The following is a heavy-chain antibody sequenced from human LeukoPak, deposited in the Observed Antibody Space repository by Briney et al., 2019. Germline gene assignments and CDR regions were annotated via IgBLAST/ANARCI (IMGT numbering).Heavy chain of an antibody. D-gene: IGHD3-10*01. Sequence: GGSLRLSCAASGFTFSSYAMSWVRQAPGKGLEWVSAISGSGGSTYYADSVKGRFTISRDNSKNTLYLQMNSLRAEDTAVYYCAKSRLYGSGSYYKGAFDIWGQGTMVTVSS. V-gene: IGHV3-23*01. J-gene: IGHJ3*02. CDR3: AKSRLYGSGSYYKGAFDI. CDR1: GFTFSSYA. CDR2: ISGSGGST.